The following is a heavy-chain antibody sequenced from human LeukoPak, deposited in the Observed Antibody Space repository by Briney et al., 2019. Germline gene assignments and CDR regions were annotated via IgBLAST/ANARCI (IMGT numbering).Heavy chain of an antibody. J-gene: IGHJ4*02. CDR2: IYYSGST. CDR3: ARYCRGDCKLYYFDY. Sequence: SETLSLTCTVSGGSISSGDYYWSWIRQPPGKGLEWIGYIYYSGSTYYNPSLKSRVTISVDRSKNQFSLKLSSVTAADTAVYYCARYCRGDCKLYYFDYWGQGTLVTVSS. D-gene: IGHD2-21*02. CDR1: GGSISSGDYY. V-gene: IGHV4-30-4*01.